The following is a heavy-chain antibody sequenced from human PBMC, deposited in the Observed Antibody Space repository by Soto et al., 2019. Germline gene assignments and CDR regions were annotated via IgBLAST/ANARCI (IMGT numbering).Heavy chain of an antibody. CDR1: GGSISSSSYY. CDR2: IYYSGST. D-gene: IGHD3-3*01. J-gene: IGHJ4*02. V-gene: IGHV4-39*01. Sequence: PSETLSLTCTVSGGSISSSSYYWGWIRQPPGKGLEWIGSIYYSGSTYYNPSLKSRVTISVDTSKNQFSLKLSSVTAADTALYYCATMYYDFWSGYYPGYWGQGILVTVSS. CDR3: ATMYYDFWSGYYPGY.